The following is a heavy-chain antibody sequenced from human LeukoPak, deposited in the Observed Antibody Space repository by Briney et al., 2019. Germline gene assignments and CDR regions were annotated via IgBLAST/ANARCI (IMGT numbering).Heavy chain of an antibody. CDR1: GGSISSYY. CDR2: IYTSGST. Sequence: SETLSLTCTVSGGSISSYYWSWIRQPPGKGLEWIGYIYTSGSTNYNPSPKSRVTISVDTSKNQFSLKLSSVTAADTAVYYCARHRWLRFSYYMDVWGKGTTVTVSS. D-gene: IGHD5-24*01. V-gene: IGHV4-4*09. J-gene: IGHJ6*03. CDR3: ARHRWLRFSYYMDV.